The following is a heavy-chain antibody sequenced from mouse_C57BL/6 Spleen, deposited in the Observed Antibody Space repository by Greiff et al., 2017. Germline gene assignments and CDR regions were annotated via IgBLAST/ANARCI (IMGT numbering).Heavy chain of an antibody. CDR1: GYTFTSYW. J-gene: IGHJ1*03. D-gene: IGHD1-1*01. Sequence: QVQLQQPGTELVKPGASVKLSCKASGYTFTSYWMHWVKQRPGQGLEWIGNINPSNGGTNYNEKFKSKATLTVDKSSSTAYMQLSSLTSEDSAVYYCAIEGYYGSSPYWYFDVWGTGTTVTVSS. CDR2: INPSNGGT. CDR3: AIEGYYGSSPYWYFDV. V-gene: IGHV1-53*01.